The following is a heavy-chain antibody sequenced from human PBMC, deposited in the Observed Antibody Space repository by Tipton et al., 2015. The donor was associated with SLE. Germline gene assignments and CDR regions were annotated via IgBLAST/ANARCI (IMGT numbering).Heavy chain of an antibody. Sequence: TLSLTCTVSGGSISSHYWSWIRQPPGKGLEWIGYIYYSGSTHYNPSLKSRVTISVDTSKNQFSLKLSSVTAADTAVYYCARDKLSGWYPRYFDLWGRGTLVTVSS. CDR1: GGSISSHY. CDR2: IYYSGST. J-gene: IGHJ2*01. V-gene: IGHV4-59*11. CDR3: ARDKLSGWYPRYFDL. D-gene: IGHD6-19*01.